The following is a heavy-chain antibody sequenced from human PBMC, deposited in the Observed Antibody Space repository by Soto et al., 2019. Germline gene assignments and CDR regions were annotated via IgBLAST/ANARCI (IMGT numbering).Heavy chain of an antibody. V-gene: IGHV4-34*01. Sequence: SETLSLTCAVYGGSFSGYYWSWIRQPPGKGLEWIGEINHSGSTNYNPSLKSRVTISVDTSKNQFSLRLSSVTAADTAVYYCARHLITIFGVVIFSWFDPWGQGTLVTVSS. J-gene: IGHJ5*02. D-gene: IGHD3-3*01. CDR2: INHSGST. CDR3: ARHLITIFGVVIFSWFDP. CDR1: GGSFSGYY.